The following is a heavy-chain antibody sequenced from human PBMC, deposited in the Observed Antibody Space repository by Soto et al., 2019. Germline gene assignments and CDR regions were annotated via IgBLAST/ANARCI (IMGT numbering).Heavy chain of an antibody. CDR3: ARSPLWFGEFRRGWFDP. CDR1: GGSFSGYY. J-gene: IGHJ5*02. V-gene: IGHV4-34*01. CDR2: INHSGST. D-gene: IGHD3-10*01. Sequence: SETLSLTCAVYGGSFSGYYWSWIRQPPGKGLEWIGEINHSGSTNYNPSLKSRVTISVDTSKNQFSLKLSSVTAADTAVYYCARSPLWFGEFRRGWFDPWGQGTLVTVSS.